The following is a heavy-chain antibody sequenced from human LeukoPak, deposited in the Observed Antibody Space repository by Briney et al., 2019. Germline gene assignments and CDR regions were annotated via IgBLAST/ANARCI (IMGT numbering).Heavy chain of an antibody. CDR1: GGTFSSYA. V-gene: IGHV1-69*13. Sequence: SVKVSCKASGGTFSSYAISWVRQAPGQGLEWMGGIIPIFGTANYAQKFQGRVTITADESTSTAYMELSILRSEDTAVYYCAFRTMVRGVDYWGQGTLVTVSS. D-gene: IGHD3-10*01. CDR2: IIPIFGTA. J-gene: IGHJ4*02. CDR3: AFRTMVRGVDY.